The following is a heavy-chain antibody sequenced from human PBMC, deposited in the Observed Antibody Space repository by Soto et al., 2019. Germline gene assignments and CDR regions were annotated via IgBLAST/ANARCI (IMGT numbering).Heavy chain of an antibody. D-gene: IGHD2-8*01. V-gene: IGHV3-30-3*01. CDR3: ARDGVGDY. Sequence: SLRLSCAASGFTFSSYAMHWVRQAPGKGLEWVAVISYDGSNKYYADSVKGRFTISRDNSKNTLYLQMNSLRAEDTAVYYCARDGVGDYWGQGTLVTVSS. CDR2: ISYDGSNK. CDR1: GFTFSSYA. J-gene: IGHJ4*02.